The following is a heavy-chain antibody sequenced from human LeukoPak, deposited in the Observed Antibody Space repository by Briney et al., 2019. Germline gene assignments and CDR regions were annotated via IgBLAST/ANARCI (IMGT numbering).Heavy chain of an antibody. CDR1: GGSISSGGFS. Sequence: SQTLSLTCAVSGGSISSGGFSLTWIRQPPEKGLEWIGYIYHSGSTYYSPSLESQVTISVDRSKNQFSLNLSSVTAADTVVYYCARIADQWWFDPWGQGTLVTVSS. J-gene: IGHJ5*02. CDR2: IYHSGST. D-gene: IGHD6-19*01. V-gene: IGHV4-30-2*01. CDR3: ARIADQWWFDP.